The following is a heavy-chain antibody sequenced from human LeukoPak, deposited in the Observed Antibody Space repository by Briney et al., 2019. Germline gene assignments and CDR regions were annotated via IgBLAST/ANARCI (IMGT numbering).Heavy chain of an antibody. CDR2: MTGNSKTI. J-gene: IGHJ4*02. CDR3: ARSRDWYADY. V-gene: IGHV3-48*01. Sequence: PGGSLRLSCAASGFAFNIYSMNWVRQAPGKGLEWISYMTGNSKTINYADSVKGRFTISRDNAENSLFLQMNDLRAEDTAIYFCARSRDWYADYWGQGSLVTVSS. D-gene: IGHD3-9*01. CDR1: GFAFNIYS.